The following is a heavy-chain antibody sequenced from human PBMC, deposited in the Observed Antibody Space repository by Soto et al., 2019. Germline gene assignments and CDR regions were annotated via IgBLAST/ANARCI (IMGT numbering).Heavy chain of an antibody. CDR1: GFTFTSSA. CDR2: IVVGSGNT. CDR3: AAVEDTVTDYLPSDYYYYMDV. J-gene: IGHJ6*03. V-gene: IGHV1-58*02. D-gene: IGHD4-17*01. Sequence: GASVKVSCKASGFTFTSSAMQWVRQARGQRLEWIGWIVVGSGNTNYAQKFQERVTITRDMSTSTAYMELSSLRSEDTAVYYCAAVEDTVTDYLPSDYYYYMDVWGKGTTVTVSS.